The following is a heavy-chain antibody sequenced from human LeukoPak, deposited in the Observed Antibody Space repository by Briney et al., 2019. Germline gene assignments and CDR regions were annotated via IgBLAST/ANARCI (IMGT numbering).Heavy chain of an antibody. CDR3: ARDSFRYDSSGYYYGSTPSFDY. Sequence: PGGSLTLFCAPSGFTFSSYGMHGVRQPPAKGLEWVAVIWYDGSNRYDADSVKGRFTISRDNSKNTLYLQMNSTRAEDTAVYYCARDSFRYDSSGYYYGSTPSFDYWGQGTLVTVSS. CDR2: IWYDGSNR. CDR1: GFTFSSYG. J-gene: IGHJ4*02. D-gene: IGHD3-22*01. V-gene: IGHV3-33*01.